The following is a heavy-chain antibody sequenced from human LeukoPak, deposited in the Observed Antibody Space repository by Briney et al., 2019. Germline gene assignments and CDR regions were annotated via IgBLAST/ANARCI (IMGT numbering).Heavy chain of an antibody. J-gene: IGHJ4*02. D-gene: IGHD4-17*01. CDR3: ARARWTSTGTTYYLDY. Sequence: GASVKVSCKASGYIFSDYAIQWVRQAPGQGLEWMGWINAGNGKTKYSQKFQDRVTITRDTSASTAYLELSGLRFEDTAMYFCARARWTSTGTTYYLDYWGQGTLVTVSS. CDR1: GYIFSDYA. V-gene: IGHV1-3*01. CDR2: INAGNGKT.